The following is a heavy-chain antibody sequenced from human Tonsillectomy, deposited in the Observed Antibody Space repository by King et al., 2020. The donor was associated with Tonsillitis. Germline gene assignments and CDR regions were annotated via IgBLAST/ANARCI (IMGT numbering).Heavy chain of an antibody. CDR1: GFTFSSYG. Sequence: VQLVESGGGVVQPGRSLRLSCAASGFTFSSYGMHWVRQAPGKGLEWVAVISYDGSNKYYADSVKGRFTISRDNSKNTLYLQMNSLRAEDTAVYYCANLRTGAFDIWGQGTMVTASS. D-gene: IGHD1-14*01. J-gene: IGHJ3*02. V-gene: IGHV3-30*18. CDR2: ISYDGSNK. CDR3: ANLRTGAFDI.